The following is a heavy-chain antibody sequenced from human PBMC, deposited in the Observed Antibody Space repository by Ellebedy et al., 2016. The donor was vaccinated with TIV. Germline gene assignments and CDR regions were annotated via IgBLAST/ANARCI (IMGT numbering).Heavy chain of an antibody. CDR3: ARGDNYYYDSSGYYYSY. V-gene: IGHV1-46*01. CDR2: INPTSGSS. Sequence: ASVKVSCKASGYTFTSYFLYWVRQAPGQGLDWMGIINPTSGSSNYAQKFQGRVTVTRDTSTSTVYMELGSLRSEDTAVYYCARGDNYYYDSSGYYYSYWGQGTLVTVSS. J-gene: IGHJ4*02. CDR1: GYTFTSYF. D-gene: IGHD3-22*01.